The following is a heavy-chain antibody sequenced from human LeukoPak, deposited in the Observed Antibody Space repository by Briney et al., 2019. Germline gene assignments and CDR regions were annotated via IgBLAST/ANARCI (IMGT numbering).Heavy chain of an antibody. Sequence: GGSLRLSCAASGFTFRRYWMTWVRQSPGKGLEWVANIKEDGSDKYYVDSVTGRFTISRDNAKNSLYLQMNSLRAEDTAVYYCTREIIGVAAAYFDYWGQGTLVTVSS. CDR2: IKEDGSDK. J-gene: IGHJ4*02. V-gene: IGHV3-7*01. CDR1: GFTFRRYW. D-gene: IGHD6-19*01. CDR3: TREIIGVAAAYFDY.